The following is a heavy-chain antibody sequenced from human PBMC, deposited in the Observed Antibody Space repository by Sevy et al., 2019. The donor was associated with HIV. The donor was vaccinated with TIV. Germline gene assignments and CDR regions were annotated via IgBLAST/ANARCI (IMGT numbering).Heavy chain of an antibody. CDR3: ARLMQNPSQNWFDP. CDR2: IYYSGST. V-gene: IGHV4-59*12. CDR1: GGSISNSY. Sequence: SETLSLTCTVSGGSISNSYWTWIRQPPGKGLEWIGYIYYSGSTDYNPSLKSRVTISVDTSTNQFSLKLRSVTASDTAVYYLARLMQNPSQNWFDPWGQGTRVTVSS. J-gene: IGHJ5*02.